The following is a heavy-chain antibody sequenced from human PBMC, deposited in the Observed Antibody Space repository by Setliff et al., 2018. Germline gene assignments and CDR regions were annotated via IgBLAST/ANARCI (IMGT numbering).Heavy chain of an antibody. CDR2: IYYSGNT. J-gene: IGHJ4*02. Sequence: SETLSLTCTVSGGSISSGGYYWSWIRQHPGKGLEWIGYIYYSGNTYYNPSLKSRVTISVDTSKNQFSLKLSSVTAADTAVYYCVRLPNYVWGSPVDYWGQGTLVTVSS. CDR3: VRLPNYVWGSPVDY. CDR1: GGSISSGGYY. V-gene: IGHV4-31*03. D-gene: IGHD3-16*01.